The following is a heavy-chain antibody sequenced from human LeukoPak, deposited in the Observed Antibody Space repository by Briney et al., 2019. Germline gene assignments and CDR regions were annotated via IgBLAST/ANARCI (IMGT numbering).Heavy chain of an antibody. CDR2: ISSDGSDK. D-gene: IGHD2-21*02. CDR1: GYPFSNNG. V-gene: IGHV3-30*19. Sequence: GGSLRLSCAASGYPFSNNGMHWVRQAPGKGLEWVAFISSDGSDKYYADSMKGRFTISRDNSKNTLYLQMTSLRGEDTAMYYCAREGTARDAFDIWGQGTMVTVSS. J-gene: IGHJ3*02. CDR3: AREGTARDAFDI.